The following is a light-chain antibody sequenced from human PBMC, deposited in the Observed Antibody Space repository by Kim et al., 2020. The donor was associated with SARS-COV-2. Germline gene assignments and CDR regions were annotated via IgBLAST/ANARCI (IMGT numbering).Light chain of an antibody. CDR2: GAS. CDR1: QSVSSN. CDR3: QQYNNWRT. J-gene: IGKJ1*01. Sequence: EIVMTQSPATLSVSPGERATLSCRASQSVSSNLAWYQQKPGQAPRLLIYGASTRATGIPARFSGSGSGTEFTLTISSLQSEDFAVYYCQQYNNWRTFGQGNKVDIK. V-gene: IGKV3-15*01.